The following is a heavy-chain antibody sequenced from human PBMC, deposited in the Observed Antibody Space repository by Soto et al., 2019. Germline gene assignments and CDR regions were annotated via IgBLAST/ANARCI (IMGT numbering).Heavy chain of an antibody. CDR2: IYYSGST. CDR1: GGSISSGGYY. CDR3: ARDQQDDYSNYYYGMDV. V-gene: IGHV4-31*03. J-gene: IGHJ6*02. D-gene: IGHD4-4*01. Sequence: PSETLSLTCTVSGGSISSGGYYWSWIRQHPGKGLEWIGYIYYSGSTYYNPSLKSRVTISVDTSKNQFSLKLSSVTAAGTAVYYCARDQQDDYSNYYYGMDVWGQGTTVTVSS.